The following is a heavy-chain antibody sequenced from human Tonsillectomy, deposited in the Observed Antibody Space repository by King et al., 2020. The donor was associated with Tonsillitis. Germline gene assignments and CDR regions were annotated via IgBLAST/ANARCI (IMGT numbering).Heavy chain of an antibody. V-gene: IGHV1-8*01. Sequence: QLVQSGAEVKTPGASVMVSCKASGYTFTSYDINWVRQAPGQGLEWLGWMKPNSGNTGYAQRFQGRVTMTRDTSISTAYMELSSLRSDDKAVYYCATFKYYYESRGFYWSLWGQGTLGTVSS. CDR2: MKPNSGNT. CDR3: ATFKYYYESRGFYWSL. CDR1: GYTFTSYD. D-gene: IGHD3-22*01. J-gene: IGHJ4*02.